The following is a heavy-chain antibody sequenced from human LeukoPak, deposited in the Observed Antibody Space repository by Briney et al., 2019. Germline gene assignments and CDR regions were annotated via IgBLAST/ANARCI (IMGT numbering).Heavy chain of an antibody. D-gene: IGHD6-19*01. CDR3: ARDNKNFGIAVAGS. Sequence: GGSLRLSCAASGFTFSSYSMNWVRQAPGKGLEWVSSISSSSSYIYYADSAKRRFTISRDNAKNSLYLQMKSLRAEDTAVYYCARDNKNFGIAVAGSWGQGTLVTVSS. J-gene: IGHJ5*02. CDR1: GFTFSSYS. V-gene: IGHV3-21*01. CDR2: ISSSSSYI.